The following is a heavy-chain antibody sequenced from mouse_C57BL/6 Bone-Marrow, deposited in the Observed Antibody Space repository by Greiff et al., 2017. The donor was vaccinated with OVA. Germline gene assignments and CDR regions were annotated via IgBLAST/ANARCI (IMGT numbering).Heavy chain of an antibody. J-gene: IGHJ4*01. CDR1: GFSLTSYG. CDR3: AKRALYGDAMDY. Sequence: VNLVESGPGLVAPSQSLSITCTVSGFSLTSYGVSWVRQPPGKGLEWLGVIWGDGSTNYHSALISRLSISKDNSKSQVFLKLNSRQTDDTATYYCAKRALYGDAMDYWGQGTSVTVSS. D-gene: IGHD1-1*01. V-gene: IGHV2-3*01. CDR2: IWGDGST.